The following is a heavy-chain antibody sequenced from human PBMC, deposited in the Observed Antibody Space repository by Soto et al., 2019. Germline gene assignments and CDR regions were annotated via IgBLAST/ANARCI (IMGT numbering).Heavy chain of an antibody. Sequence: GGSLILSCAASGFPFSSYGMHWVRQAPGKGLEWVAVIWYDGSNKYYADSVKGRFTISRDNSKNTLYLQMNSLRAEDTAVYYCARGYYDSSGYYLFDYWGQGTLVTVSS. CDR3: ARGYYDSSGYYLFDY. J-gene: IGHJ4*02. V-gene: IGHV3-33*01. CDR2: IWYDGSNK. D-gene: IGHD3-22*01. CDR1: GFPFSSYG.